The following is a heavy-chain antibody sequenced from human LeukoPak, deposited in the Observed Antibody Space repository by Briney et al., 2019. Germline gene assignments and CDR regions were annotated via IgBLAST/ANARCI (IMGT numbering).Heavy chain of an antibody. J-gene: IGHJ4*02. V-gene: IGHV3-53*01. Sequence: GWSLRLSCVASGFTFSRSWMSWVRQAPGKGLEWVSVIYSGSSTYYAVSVKGRFTISRDNSKNTLYLQMSSLRAEDTAVYYCARAGGEYSSSYFDYWGQGTLVTVSS. CDR3: ARAGGEYSSSYFDY. D-gene: IGHD6-6*01. CDR2: IYSGSST. CDR1: GFTFSRSW.